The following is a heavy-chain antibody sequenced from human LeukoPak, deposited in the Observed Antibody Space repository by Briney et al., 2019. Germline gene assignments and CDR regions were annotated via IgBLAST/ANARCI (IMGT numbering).Heavy chain of an antibody. CDR3: ATDPLYYYDSSGYGGELDY. Sequence: GATVKISCKASGYTFTDYYMHWVQQAPGKGLEWMGGFDPEDGETIYAQKFQGRVTMTEDTSTDTAYMELSSLRSEDTAVYYCATDPLYYYDSSGYGGELDYWGQGTLVTVSS. D-gene: IGHD3-22*01. J-gene: IGHJ4*02. V-gene: IGHV1-69-2*01. CDR1: GYTFTDYY. CDR2: FDPEDGET.